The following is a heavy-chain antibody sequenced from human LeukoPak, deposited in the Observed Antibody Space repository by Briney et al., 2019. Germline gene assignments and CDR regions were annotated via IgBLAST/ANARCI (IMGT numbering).Heavy chain of an antibody. CDR2: INPNSGGT. V-gene: IGHV1-2*02. Sequence: GASVKVSCKASGYTFTGYYMHWVRQAPGQGLEWMGWINPNSGGTNYAQKFQGRVTMTRDTSISTAYMELSRLRSDDTAVYYCARETGLSIAAAGTEGYYYYYMDVWGKGTTVTISS. CDR1: GYTFTGYY. D-gene: IGHD6-13*01. J-gene: IGHJ6*03. CDR3: ARETGLSIAAAGTEGYYYYYMDV.